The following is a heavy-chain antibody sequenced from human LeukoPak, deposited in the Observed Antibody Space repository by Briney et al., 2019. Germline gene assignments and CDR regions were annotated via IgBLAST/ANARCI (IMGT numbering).Heavy chain of an antibody. J-gene: IGHJ4*02. CDR2: ISGSGAST. V-gene: IGHV3-23*01. CDR3: AKQPGSVVDSSGSLSRH. CDR1: GFTFSSYA. Sequence: GGSLRLSCAASGFTFSSYAMSWVRQAPGRGLEWVSTISGSGASTYYADSVKGRFTISRDNSKNTLYQQMNSLRADDTAVYYCAKQPGSVVDSSGSLSRHWGQGTLVTVSS. D-gene: IGHD3-22*01.